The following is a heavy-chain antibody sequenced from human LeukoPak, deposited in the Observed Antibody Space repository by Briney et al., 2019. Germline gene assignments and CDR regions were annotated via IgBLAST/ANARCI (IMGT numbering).Heavy chain of an antibody. CDR1: GFTFSSYW. CDR3: ARGARGSGTASDY. J-gene: IGHJ4*02. D-gene: IGHD3-10*01. Sequence: GGSLRLSCAASGFTFSSYWMHWVRQAPGKGLVWVSRINSDGSSTNYADSVKGRFTISRDDAKNTLHLQMNSLRAEDTAVYYCARGARGSGTASDYWGQGTLVTVSS. CDR2: INSDGSST. V-gene: IGHV3-74*01.